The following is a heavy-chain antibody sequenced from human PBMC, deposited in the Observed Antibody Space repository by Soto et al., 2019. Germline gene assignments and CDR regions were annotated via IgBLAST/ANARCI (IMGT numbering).Heavy chain of an antibody. Sequence: SETLSLTCTVSGGSISSYYWSWIRQPPGKGLEWIGYIYYSGSTNYNPSLKSRVTISVDTSKNQFSLKLSSVTAADTAVYYCARDLAVAGWLDPWGQGTLVTVYS. D-gene: IGHD6-19*01. CDR2: IYYSGST. V-gene: IGHV4-59*01. CDR1: GGSISSYY. J-gene: IGHJ5*02. CDR3: ARDLAVAGWLDP.